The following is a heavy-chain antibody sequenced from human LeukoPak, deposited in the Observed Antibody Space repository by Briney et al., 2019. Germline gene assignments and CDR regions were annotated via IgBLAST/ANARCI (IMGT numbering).Heavy chain of an antibody. CDR3: ARLISSQGYFGVVID. D-gene: IGHD3-3*01. Sequence: SETLSLTCAVPGYSISSASYWGWIRQPPGKGLEWIGNIYHSGSPYYNPSLKSRVTISVDTSKNQFSLKLSSVTAADTAVYYCARLISSQGYFGVVIDWGQGTLVTVSS. J-gene: IGHJ4*02. CDR1: GYSISSASY. V-gene: IGHV4-38-2*01. CDR2: IYHSGSP.